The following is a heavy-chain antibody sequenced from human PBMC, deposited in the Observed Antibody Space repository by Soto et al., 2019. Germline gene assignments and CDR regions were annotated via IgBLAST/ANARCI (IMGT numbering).Heavy chain of an antibody. CDR1: GYSFTSYW. D-gene: IGHD1-1*01. J-gene: IGHJ6*02. V-gene: IGHV5-10-1*01. CDR2: IDPSDSYT. CDR3: AGERAKTYYYYYGMDV. Sequence: PGESLKISCKGSGYSFTSYWISWVRQMPGKGLEWMGRIDPSDSYTNYSPSLRGHVTISADKSISTAYLQWSSLKASDTAMYYCAGERAKTYYYYYGMDVWGQGTTVTVSS.